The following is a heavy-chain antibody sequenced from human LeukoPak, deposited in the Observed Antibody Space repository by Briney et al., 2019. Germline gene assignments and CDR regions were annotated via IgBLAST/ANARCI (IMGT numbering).Heavy chain of an antibody. CDR3: ARRQWLANYRNWYFDL. CDR1: GYSFTSYW. J-gene: IGHJ2*01. CDR2: IDPSDSYT. Sequence: GESLRISCKGSGYSFTSYWISWVRQMPGKGLEWMGRIDPSDSYTNYSPSFQGHVTISADKSISTAYLQWSSLKASDTAMYYCARRQWLANYRNWYFDLCGRGTLVTVSS. V-gene: IGHV5-10-1*01. D-gene: IGHD6-19*01.